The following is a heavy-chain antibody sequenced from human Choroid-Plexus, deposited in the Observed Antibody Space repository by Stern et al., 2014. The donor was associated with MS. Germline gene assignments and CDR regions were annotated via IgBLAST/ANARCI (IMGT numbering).Heavy chain of an antibody. Sequence: QVQLVQSGGGVAQPGRPLILSCAASGFTFSNFGMHWVRQAPGKGLEWVALISYDGSDKYYADSVKGRFTIFRDNSKNTLYMHMNSLRAEDTAVYYCAKGRQWSTYFFDYWGQGSLVTVSS. D-gene: IGHD2-15*01. V-gene: IGHV3-30*18. CDR3: AKGRQWSTYFFDY. CDR1: GFTFSNFG. CDR2: ISYDGSDK. J-gene: IGHJ4*02.